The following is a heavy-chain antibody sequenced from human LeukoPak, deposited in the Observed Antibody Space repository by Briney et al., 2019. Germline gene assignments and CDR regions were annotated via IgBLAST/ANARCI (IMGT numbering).Heavy chain of an antibody. CDR1: GYTFTTYG. Sequence: SVKVSCKASGYTFTTYGISWVRQAPGQGLEWMGRIIPILGIASYAQKFQGRVAITADKSTSTAYMELSSLRSEDTAVYYCARDMEGYGGNSVDYWGQGTLVTVSS. CDR3: ARDMEGYGGNSVDY. CDR2: IIPILGIA. J-gene: IGHJ4*02. V-gene: IGHV1-69*04. D-gene: IGHD4-23*01.